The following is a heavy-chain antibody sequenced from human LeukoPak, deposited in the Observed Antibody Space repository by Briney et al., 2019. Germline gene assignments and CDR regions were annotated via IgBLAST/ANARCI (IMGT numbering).Heavy chain of an antibody. Sequence: SQTLSLTCTVSGGSISSGGYYWSWIRQPPGKGLEWIGYIYHSGSTYYNPSLKSRVTISVDRSKNQFSLKLSSVTAADTAVYYCARVSGYCGDAVCRFDYGGRGTLVTVSS. CDR1: GGSISSGGYY. CDR2: IYHSGST. D-gene: IGHD2-21*01. CDR3: ARVSGYCGDAVCRFDY. J-gene: IGHJ4*02. V-gene: IGHV4-30-2*01.